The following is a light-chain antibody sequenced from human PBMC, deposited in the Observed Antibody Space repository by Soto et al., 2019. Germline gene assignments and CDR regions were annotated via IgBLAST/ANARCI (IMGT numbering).Light chain of an antibody. Sequence: IQLTQSPSSLSASVGDRVTITCRASQGIGSSLAWYQQKPGRAPNLLICPAPTLQTDVPSRFNGSGSGTHFTLTISRLQPEDSATYFCQHLNPFPALTFGGGTKVEIK. J-gene: IGKJ4*01. CDR1: QGIGSS. CDR3: QHLNPFPALT. CDR2: PAP. V-gene: IGKV1-9*01.